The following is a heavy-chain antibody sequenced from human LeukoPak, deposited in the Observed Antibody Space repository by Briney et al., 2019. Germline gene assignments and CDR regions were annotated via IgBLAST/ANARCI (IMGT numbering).Heavy chain of an antibody. CDR1: GYTFTGYY. J-gene: IGHJ3*01. Sequence: ASVKVSCKASGYTFTGYYMHWVRQAPGQGLEWMGWMNPNSGNTGYAQKFQGRVTMTRNTSISTAYMELSSLRSEDTAVYYCARGRPYNWNSPLWGQGTMVTVSS. CDR2: MNPNSGNT. CDR3: ARGRPYNWNSPL. D-gene: IGHD1-7*01. V-gene: IGHV1-8*02.